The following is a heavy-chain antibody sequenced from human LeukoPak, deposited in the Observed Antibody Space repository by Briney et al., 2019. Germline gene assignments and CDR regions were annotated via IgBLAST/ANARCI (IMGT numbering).Heavy chain of an antibody. CDR3: ARGDYDILTGYYIRY. CDR2: IYTSGST. D-gene: IGHD3-9*01. J-gene: IGHJ4*02. CDR1: GGSISSYY. V-gene: IGHV4-4*07. Sequence: SETLSLTCTVSGGSISSYYWSWIRQPAGKGLEWIGRIYTSGSTNYNPSLKSRVTMSVDTSKNQFSLKRSSVTAADTAVYYCARGDYDILTGYYIRYWGQGTLVTVSS.